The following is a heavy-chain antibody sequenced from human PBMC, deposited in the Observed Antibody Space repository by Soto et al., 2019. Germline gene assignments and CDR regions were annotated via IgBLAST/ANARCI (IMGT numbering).Heavy chain of an antibody. Sequence: EVQLVESGGGLVQRGGSLRLSCTASGFTFRDFYMTWVRQIPGRGLEWVANINFDGDKKDYVNSVKGRFTISRDTVATPLHLQMTTLPAGAAAAYYCARGGTYFLPWGRGTLV. D-gene: IGHD3-16*01. CDR2: INFDGDKK. V-gene: IGHV3-7*04. CDR3: ARGGTYFLP. J-gene: IGHJ1*01. CDR1: GFTFRDFY.